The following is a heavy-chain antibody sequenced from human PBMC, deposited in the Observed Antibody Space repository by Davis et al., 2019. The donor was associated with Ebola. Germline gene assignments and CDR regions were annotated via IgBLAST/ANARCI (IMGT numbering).Heavy chain of an antibody. Sequence: ASVKVSCKASGYTFTSYGISWVRQAPGQGLEWMGWISAYNGNTNYAQKLQGRVTMTTDTSTSTAYMELRSLRSEDTAVYYCARGYDILTGRPAPFDYWGQGTLVTVSS. CDR3: ARGYDILTGRPAPFDY. J-gene: IGHJ4*02. CDR2: ISAYNGNT. D-gene: IGHD3-9*01. V-gene: IGHV1-18*01. CDR1: GYTFTSYG.